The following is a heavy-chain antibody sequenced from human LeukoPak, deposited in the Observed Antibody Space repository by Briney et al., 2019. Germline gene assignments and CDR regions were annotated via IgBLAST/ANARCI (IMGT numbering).Heavy chain of an antibody. CDR1: GFDLCTYS. D-gene: IGHD3-10*01. CDR3: ARTKVHYHRGGLYH. Sequence: GESLRLSCVVSGFDLCTYSMNWVRQAPGKGLEWISYISVCSSPDTIYYADSVKGRFTISRDNAKNSLYLQMNRLRVEDKAVYYCARTKVHYHRGGLYHWGQGALVTVSS. J-gene: IGHJ5*02. CDR2: ISVCSSPDTI. V-gene: IGHV3-48*01.